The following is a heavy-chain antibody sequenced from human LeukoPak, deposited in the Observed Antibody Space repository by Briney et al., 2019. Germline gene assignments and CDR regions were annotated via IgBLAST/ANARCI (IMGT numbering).Heavy chain of an antibody. CDR2: INAGNGNT. Sequence: GASGKVSCKASGYTFTSYAIHWVRQAPGQRLEWMGWINAGNGNTKYSQKFQGRVTITRDTSASTAYMELSILRSEDTAVYYCARDSNIRKVGAREPGFDPWGQGTLVTVSS. V-gene: IGHV1-3*01. D-gene: IGHD1-26*01. J-gene: IGHJ5*02. CDR1: GYTFTSYA. CDR3: ARDSNIRKVGAREPGFDP.